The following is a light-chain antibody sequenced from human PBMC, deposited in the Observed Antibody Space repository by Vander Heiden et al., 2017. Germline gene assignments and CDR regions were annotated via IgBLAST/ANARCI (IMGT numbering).Light chain of an antibody. J-gene: IGLJ1*01. CDR3: CSYAGSNTSPYV. CDR1: SSDVGAYKF. CDR2: DVN. Sequence: QSALTQPRSVSGSPGQSVTISCTGTSSDVGAYKFVSWYQHHQGKAPKFIIYDVNKLPSGVPDRFSGSKSGNTASLTISGLQTEDEADYFCCSYAGSNTSPYVFGTGTKVTVL. V-gene: IGLV2-11*01.